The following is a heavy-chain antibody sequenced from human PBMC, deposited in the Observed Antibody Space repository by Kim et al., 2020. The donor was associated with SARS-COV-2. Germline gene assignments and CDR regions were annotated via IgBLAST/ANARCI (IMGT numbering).Heavy chain of an antibody. D-gene: IGHD6-13*01. J-gene: IGHJ6*02. Sequence: NPSLKSRVTISVDTSKNQFSLKLSSVTAADTAVYYCARVSSSWYRYGMDVWGQGTTVTVSS. CDR3: ARVSSSWYRYGMDV. V-gene: IGHV4-34*01.